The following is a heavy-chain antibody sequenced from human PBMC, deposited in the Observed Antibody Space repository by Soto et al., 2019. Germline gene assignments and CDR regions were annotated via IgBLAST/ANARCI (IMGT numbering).Heavy chain of an antibody. CDR3: AKQGQVAWNPPWFDP. Sequence: GGSLRLSCAASGFTFSSYAMSWVRQAPGKGLEWVSAISGSGGSTYYADSVKGRFTISRDNSKNTLYLQMNSLRAEDTAVYYCAKQGQVAWNPPWFDPWGQGTLVTVSS. CDR2: ISGSGGST. CDR1: GFTFSSYA. D-gene: IGHD1-1*01. V-gene: IGHV3-23*01. J-gene: IGHJ5*02.